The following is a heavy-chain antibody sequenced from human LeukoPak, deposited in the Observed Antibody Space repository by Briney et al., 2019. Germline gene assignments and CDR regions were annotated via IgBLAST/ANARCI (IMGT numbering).Heavy chain of an antibody. V-gene: IGHV3-7*01. Sequence: AGGSLRLSCAASGFTFSSYWMSWVRQAPGKGLEWVANIKQDGSEKYYVDSVKGRFTISRDNAKNSLYLQMNSLRAEDTAVYYCAREWGYSSSWYSLVFDYWGQGTLVTVSS. CDR3: AREWGYSSSWYSLVFDY. D-gene: IGHD6-13*01. CDR1: GFTFSSYW. CDR2: IKQDGSEK. J-gene: IGHJ4*02.